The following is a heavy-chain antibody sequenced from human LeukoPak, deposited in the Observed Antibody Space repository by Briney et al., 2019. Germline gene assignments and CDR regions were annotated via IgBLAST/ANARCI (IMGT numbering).Heavy chain of an antibody. CDR2: IKQDGSEK. CDR1: GFTFSSYW. Sequence: GGSLRLSCASSGFTFSSYWMSCVRQAPGKGLEWVANIKQDGSEKYYVDSVKGRFTISRDNAKNSLYLQMNSLRAEDTAVYYCETYRGRIDYWGQGTLVTVSS. V-gene: IGHV3-7*03. J-gene: IGHJ4*02. CDR3: ETYRGRIDY. D-gene: IGHD1-14*01.